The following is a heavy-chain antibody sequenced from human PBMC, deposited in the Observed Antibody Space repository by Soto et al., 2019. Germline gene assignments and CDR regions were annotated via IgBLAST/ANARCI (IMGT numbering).Heavy chain of an antibody. CDR2: ITGSGGTA. CDR3: AKNHRGNSWYCRYC. V-gene: IGHV3-23*01. CDR1: RCTFSSYA. Sequence: RSLRRSCAAFRCTFSSYAMHEVRQAPGKGLEWVSCITGSGGTAFYADSVMCRCTISRDNSKNTLYLQKNSLRAEDTAVYYWAKNHRGNSWYCRYCRGQRTPGTVSS. D-gene: IGHD6-13*01. J-gene: IGHJ4*02.